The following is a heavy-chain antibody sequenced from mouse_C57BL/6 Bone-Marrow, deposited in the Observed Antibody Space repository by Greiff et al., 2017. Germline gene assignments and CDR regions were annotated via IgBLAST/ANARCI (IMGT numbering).Heavy chain of an antibody. CDR2: LYPGSGST. J-gene: IGHJ4*01. Sequence: QVQLQQPGAELVKPGASVTMSCKASGYTFTSYWINWVKQRPGQGLEWIGDLYPGSGSTNYNDKFKRKATLTADTSSSTAYMQLSSLRSEDSAVYFCARPTTVVAAMDYWGQGTSVTVSS. CDR3: ARPTTVVAAMDY. D-gene: IGHD1-1*01. CDR1: GYTFTSYW. V-gene: IGHV1-55*01.